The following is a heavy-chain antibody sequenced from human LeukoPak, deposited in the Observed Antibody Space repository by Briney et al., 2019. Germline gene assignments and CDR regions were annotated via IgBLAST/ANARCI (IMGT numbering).Heavy chain of an antibody. CDR2: ISAYNGHT. D-gene: IGHD6-13*01. V-gene: IGHV1-18*01. CDR1: GYTFTSYG. Sequence: ASVKVSCKASGYTFTSYGITWVRQAPGQGLEWMGWISAYNGHTNYAQKLQGRVTMTTDTSTSTAYMELRSLRSDDTAVYYCARDSSSWYFSAEAAFDIWGQGTMVTVSS. CDR3: ARDSSSWYFSAEAAFDI. J-gene: IGHJ3*02.